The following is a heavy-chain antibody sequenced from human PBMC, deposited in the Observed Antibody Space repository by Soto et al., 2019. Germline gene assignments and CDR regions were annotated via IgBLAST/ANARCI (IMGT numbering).Heavy chain of an antibody. CDR3: ANANWYFDH. Sequence: PSETLSLTCTVSGGSITSYYSIWIRQPPGKGLEWIGYIDYTGATNYSPSLASRVTISVDTSKNQFSLKLTSLTAADTAMYYCANANWYFDHWGRGTLVTVSS. J-gene: IGHJ4*02. CDR2: IDYTGAT. CDR1: GGSITSYY. D-gene: IGHD7-27*01. V-gene: IGHV4-59*13.